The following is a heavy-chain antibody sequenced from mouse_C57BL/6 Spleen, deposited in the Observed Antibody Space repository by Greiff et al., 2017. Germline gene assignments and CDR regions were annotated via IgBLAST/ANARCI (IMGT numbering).Heavy chain of an antibody. V-gene: IGHV1-64*01. J-gene: IGHJ1*03. CDR3: ARPSTVVARDWYFDV. D-gene: IGHD1-1*01. Sequence: VQLQQPGAELVKPGASVKLSCKASGYTFTSYWMHWVKQRPGQGLEWIGMIHPNSGSTNYNEKFKSKATLTVDKSSSTAYMQLSSLTSEDSAVYYCARPSTVVARDWYFDVWGTGTTVTVSS. CDR2: IHPNSGST. CDR1: GYTFTSYW.